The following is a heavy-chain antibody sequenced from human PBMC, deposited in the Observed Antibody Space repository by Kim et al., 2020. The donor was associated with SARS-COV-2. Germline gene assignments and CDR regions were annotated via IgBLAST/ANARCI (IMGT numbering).Heavy chain of an antibody. CDR1: GFTFSDYY. Sequence: GGSLRLSCAASGFTFSDYYMSWIRQAPGKGLEWVSYISSSGSTIYYADSVKGRFTISRDNAKHSLYLQMNSLRAEDTAVYYCARKSSFLLMGYEIPYFDYWGQRALRTVSS. D-gene: IGHD2-8*01. V-gene: IGHV3-11*01. CDR3: ARKSSFLLMGYEIPYFDY. J-gene: IGHJ4*02. CDR2: ISSSGSTI.